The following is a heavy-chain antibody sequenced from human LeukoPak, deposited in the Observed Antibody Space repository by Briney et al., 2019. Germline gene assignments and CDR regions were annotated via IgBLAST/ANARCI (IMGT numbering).Heavy chain of an antibody. Sequence: GGSLRLSCAASGFTFSSYSMNWVRQAPGKGLEWVSYISSSTTTIYYADSVKGRFSISRDNAKNSLYLQMNSLRAEDTAMYYCARDLRTGSNDYWGQGTLVTVSS. CDR1: GFTFSSYS. J-gene: IGHJ4*02. V-gene: IGHV3-48*01. D-gene: IGHD3-10*01. CDR2: ISSSTTTI. CDR3: ARDLRTGSNDY.